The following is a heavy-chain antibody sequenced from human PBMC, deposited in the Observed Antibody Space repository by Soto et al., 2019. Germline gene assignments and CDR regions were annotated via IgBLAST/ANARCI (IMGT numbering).Heavy chain of an antibody. V-gene: IGHV3-48*03. CDR2: ISSSGSTI. Sequence: GGSLRLSCAASGFTFSSYEMNWVRQAPGKGLEWVSYISSSGSTIYYADSVKGRFTISRDNAENSLYLQMNSLRAEDTAVYYCARASYYYDSSGYYEGTWFDPWGQGTLVTVS. D-gene: IGHD3-22*01. CDR3: ARASYYYDSSGYYEGTWFDP. CDR1: GFTFSSYE. J-gene: IGHJ5*02.